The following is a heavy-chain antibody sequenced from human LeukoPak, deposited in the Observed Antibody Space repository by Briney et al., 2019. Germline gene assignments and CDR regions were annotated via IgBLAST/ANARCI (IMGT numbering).Heavy chain of an antibody. D-gene: IGHD6-19*01. CDR3: AKDFNPVSGWLWYFDL. CDR2: ISGDGGST. CDR1: GFTFDDYA. V-gene: IGHV3-43*02. J-gene: IGHJ2*01. Sequence: GGSLRLSCAASGFTFDDYAMHWVRQAPGGGLEWVSLISGDGGSTYYADSVKGRFTISRDNSKNSLYLQMNSLRTEDTALYYCAKDFNPVSGWLWYFDLWGRGTLVTVSS.